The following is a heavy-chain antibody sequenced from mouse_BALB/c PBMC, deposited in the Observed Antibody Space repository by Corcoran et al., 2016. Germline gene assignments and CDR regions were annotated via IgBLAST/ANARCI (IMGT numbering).Heavy chain of an antibody. CDR2: IDPANGNT. CDR1: GFNIKDTY. Sequence: EVQLQQSGAELVKPGASVKLSCTASGFNIKDTYMHWVKQRPEQGLEWIGRIDPANGNTKYDPKFQGKATITADTSSNTAYLQLSSLTSEDTAVYYCASGDYYGSSLYYAMDYWGQGTSVTVSS. CDR3: ASGDYYGSSLYYAMDY. D-gene: IGHD1-1*01. J-gene: IGHJ4*01. V-gene: IGHV14-3*02.